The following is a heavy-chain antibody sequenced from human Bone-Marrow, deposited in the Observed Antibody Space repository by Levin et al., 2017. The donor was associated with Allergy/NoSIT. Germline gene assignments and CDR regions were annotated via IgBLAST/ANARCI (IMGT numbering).Heavy chain of an antibody. CDR3: ARLPIDVGATTWIDY. V-gene: IGHV4-39*01. CDR2: IYYSGST. D-gene: IGHD1-26*01. J-gene: IGHJ4*02. Sequence: SETLSLTCTVSGGSISSSTYCWGWIRQPPGKGLEWIGGIYYSGSTYYNPSLKSRVTISVDTSKNQFSLKLSSVTAADTAVYYCARLPIDVGATTWIDYWGQGALVTFSS. CDR1: GGSISSSTYC.